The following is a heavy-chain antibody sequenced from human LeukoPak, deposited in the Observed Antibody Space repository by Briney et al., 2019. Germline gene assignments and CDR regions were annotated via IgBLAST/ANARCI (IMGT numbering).Heavy chain of an antibody. V-gene: IGHV4-39*07. D-gene: IGHD5-18*01. CDR2: IYYSGST. CDR3: ASLQLGHFDY. J-gene: IGHJ4*02. CDR1: GGSISSSSYY. Sequence: PSETLSLTCTVSGGSISSSSYYWGWIRQPPGKGLEWIGSIYYSGSTYYNPSLKSRVTISVDKSKNQFSLKLSSVTAADTAVYYCASLQLGHFDYWGQGTLVTVSS.